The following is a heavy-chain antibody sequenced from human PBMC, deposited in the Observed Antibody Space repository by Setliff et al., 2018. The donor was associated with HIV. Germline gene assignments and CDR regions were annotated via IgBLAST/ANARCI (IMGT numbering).Heavy chain of an antibody. V-gene: IGHV1-2*02. CDR3: ARAIREGDVFDI. CDR2: INPHSGGT. D-gene: IGHD3-10*01. Sequence: RASVKVSCKASGYTFTGYYIHWVRQAPGQGLEWMGWINPHSGGTYYAQKFQGRVTMTRDTSINTAYMELSRLTSDDTAVYFSARAIREGDVFDIWGQGAVVTVSS. J-gene: IGHJ3*02. CDR1: GYTFTGYY.